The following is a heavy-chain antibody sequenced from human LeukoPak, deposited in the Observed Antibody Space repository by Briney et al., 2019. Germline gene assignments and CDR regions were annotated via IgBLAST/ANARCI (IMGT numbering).Heavy chain of an antibody. Sequence: SETLSLTCTVSGDSISNYFWNWIRQPPGKGLEWIGSIYYSESANYNPSLKSRVTISVDTSKNQFSLKLNSVTAADTAVYYCARGAFAYYYDSSGYFFDYWGQGTLVTVSS. CDR1: GDSISNYF. CDR2: IYYSESA. V-gene: IGHV4-59*08. D-gene: IGHD3-22*01. CDR3: ARGAFAYYYDSSGYFFDY. J-gene: IGHJ4*02.